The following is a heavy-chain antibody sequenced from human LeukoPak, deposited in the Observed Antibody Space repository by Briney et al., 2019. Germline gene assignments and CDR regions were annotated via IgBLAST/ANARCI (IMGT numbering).Heavy chain of an antibody. CDR3: AKGQRDGYNPPPFDY. CDR1: GFTFSSYG. J-gene: IGHJ4*02. CDR2: ISGSGGST. V-gene: IGHV3-23*01. D-gene: IGHD5-24*01. Sequence: GGSLRLSCAASGFTFSSYGMSWVRQAPGKGLEWVSAISGSGGSTYYADSVKGRFTISRDNSKNTLYLQMNSLRAEDTAVYYCAKGQRDGYNPPPFDYWGQGTLVTVSS.